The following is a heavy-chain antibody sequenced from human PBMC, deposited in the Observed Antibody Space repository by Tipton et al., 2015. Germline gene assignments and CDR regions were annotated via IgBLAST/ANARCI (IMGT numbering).Heavy chain of an antibody. CDR2: MYYSGST. Sequence: TLSLTCAVSGGSISSYYWSWIRQSPGKGLEWIGYMYYSGSTNYNPSLKSRVTISVDTSKNQFSLKLSSVTAADTAVYYCARAPVYDFWTGFIGYFFDYWGQGILVTVSS. CDR1: GGSISSYY. D-gene: IGHD3/OR15-3a*01. V-gene: IGHV4-59*01. J-gene: IGHJ4*02. CDR3: ARAPVYDFWTGFIGYFFDY.